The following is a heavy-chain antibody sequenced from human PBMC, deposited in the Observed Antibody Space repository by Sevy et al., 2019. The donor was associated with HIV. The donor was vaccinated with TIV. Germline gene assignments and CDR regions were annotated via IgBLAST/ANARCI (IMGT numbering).Heavy chain of an antibody. Sequence: GGSLRLSCAASGLTFSSYWMHWVRQAPGKGLVWVSRINSDGSSTSYADSGKGRFTISRDNAKNTLYLQMNSLRAEDTAVYYCVRQRGDTVVLPDVLPDYGMDVWGQGTTVTVSS. CDR1: GLTFSSYW. D-gene: IGHD2-2*01. V-gene: IGHV3-74*01. CDR3: VRQRGDTVVLPDVLPDYGMDV. CDR2: INSDGSST. J-gene: IGHJ6*02.